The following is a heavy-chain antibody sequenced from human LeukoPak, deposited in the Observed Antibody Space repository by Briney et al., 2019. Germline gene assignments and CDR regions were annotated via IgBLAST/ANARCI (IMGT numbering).Heavy chain of an antibody. Sequence: EASVKVSCKASGGTFSSYAISWVRQAPGQGLEWMGGIIPIFGTANYAQKFQGRVTITADESTSTAYMELSSLRSEDTAVYYCARDSHSSGWTGDYWGQGTLVTVSS. J-gene: IGHJ4*02. CDR3: ARDSHSSGWTGDY. D-gene: IGHD6-19*01. CDR1: GGTFSSYA. CDR2: IIPIFGTA. V-gene: IGHV1-69*13.